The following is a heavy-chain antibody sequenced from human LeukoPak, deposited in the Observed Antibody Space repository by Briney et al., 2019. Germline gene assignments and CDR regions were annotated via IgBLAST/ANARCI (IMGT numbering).Heavy chain of an antibody. Sequence: PGGSLRLSCAASGFTFDDYGMSWVRQAPGKGLEWVSGINWNGGSTGYADSVKGRFTISRDNAKNSLYLQMNSLRADDTALYYCARNQAVDVPPYYLDYWGQGTLVTVSS. V-gene: IGHV3-20*04. J-gene: IGHJ4*02. CDR3: ARNQAVDVPPYYLDY. D-gene: IGHD3-10*02. CDR2: INWNGGST. CDR1: GFTFDDYG.